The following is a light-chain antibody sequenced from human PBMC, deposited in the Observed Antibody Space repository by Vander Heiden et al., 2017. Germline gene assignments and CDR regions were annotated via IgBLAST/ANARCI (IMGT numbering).Light chain of an antibody. V-gene: IGKV2-28*01. J-gene: IGKJ2*01. CDR2: WAS. CDR3: MQGLQTSYT. CDR1: QSLLNSDGYTD. Sequence: DIVMTQSPLSLPFPPGEPASISFRASQSLLNSDGYTDLDWYRQKPGQAPQLLIYWASNRASGVPDRFSGSGSGTDFTLKISRVEAEDVGVYYCMQGLQTSYTFGQGTKLEIK.